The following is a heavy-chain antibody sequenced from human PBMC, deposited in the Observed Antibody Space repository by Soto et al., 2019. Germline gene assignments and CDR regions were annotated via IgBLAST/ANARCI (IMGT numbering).Heavy chain of an antibody. D-gene: IGHD3-10*01. Sequence: ASVKVSCKISGYTLTELSMHWVRQAPGKGLEWMGGFDPEDGETIYAQKFQGRVTMTTDTSTSTAYMELRSLRSDDTAVYYCASGYYYGSGSSAVDAFDIWGQGTMVTVSS. CDR3: ASGYYYGSGSSAVDAFDI. V-gene: IGHV1-24*01. CDR2: FDPEDGET. CDR1: GYTLTELS. J-gene: IGHJ3*02.